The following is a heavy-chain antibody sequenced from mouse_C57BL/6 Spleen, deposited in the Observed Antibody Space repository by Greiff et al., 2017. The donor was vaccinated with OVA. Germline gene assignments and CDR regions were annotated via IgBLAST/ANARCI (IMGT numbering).Heavy chain of an antibody. CDR2: INPSNGGT. Sequence: QVQLQQPGTELVKPGASVKLSCKASGYTFTSYWMHWVKQRPGQGLEWIGNINPSNGGTNYNEKFKSKATLTVDKSSSTAYMQLSSLTSEYSAVYYCARGRAYYSNLFYAMDYWGQGTSVTVSS. J-gene: IGHJ4*01. CDR3: ARGRAYYSNLFYAMDY. D-gene: IGHD2-5*01. V-gene: IGHV1-53*01. CDR1: GYTFTSYW.